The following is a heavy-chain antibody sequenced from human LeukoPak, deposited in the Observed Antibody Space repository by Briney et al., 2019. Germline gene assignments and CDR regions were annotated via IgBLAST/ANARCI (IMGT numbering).Heavy chain of an antibody. CDR3: ASINTGYNSGYYNY. J-gene: IGHJ4*02. CDR1: GDSVSSSNYY. D-gene: IGHD6-19*01. Sequence: SETLSLTCTVFGDSVSSSNYYWAWFRQPPGKGLDWIGSLYYDGRTYYSPSLEGRVTISVDTSKNQFSLKLSSVTAADTAVYYCASINTGYNSGYYNYWGQGTLVTVSS. V-gene: IGHV4-39*01. CDR2: LYYDGRT.